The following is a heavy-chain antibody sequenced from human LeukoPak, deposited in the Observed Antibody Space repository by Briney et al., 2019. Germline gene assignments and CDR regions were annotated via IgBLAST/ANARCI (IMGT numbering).Heavy chain of an antibody. D-gene: IGHD2-15*01. J-gene: IGHJ3*02. CDR2: IYYSGST. CDR3: ARVAPPTYCSGGSCHSAAFDI. CDR1: GGSVSSGYYY. V-gene: IGHV4-30-4*01. Sequence: PSQTLSLTCTVSGGSVSSGYYYWSWIRQPPGKGLEWIGYIYYSGSTYYNPSLKSRVSISVDTSKNQFSLKLSSVTAADTAVYYCARVAPPTYCSGGSCHSAAFDIWGQGTMVTVSS.